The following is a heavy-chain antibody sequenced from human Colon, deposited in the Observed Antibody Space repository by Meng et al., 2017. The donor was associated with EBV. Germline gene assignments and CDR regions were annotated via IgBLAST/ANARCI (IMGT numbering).Heavy chain of an antibody. D-gene: IGHD2-21*02. Sequence: QGQRPWPAPGLVKPSGTLSLTCAASGGSISSSNWWSWVRQPPGKGLEWIGEIYHSGSTNYNPSLKSRVTISVDKSKNQFSLKLSSVTAADTAVYYCARVVTALWGYYFDYWGQGTLVTVSS. CDR3: ARVVTALWGYYFDY. V-gene: IGHV4-4*02. CDR1: GGSISSSNW. J-gene: IGHJ4*02. CDR2: IYHSGST.